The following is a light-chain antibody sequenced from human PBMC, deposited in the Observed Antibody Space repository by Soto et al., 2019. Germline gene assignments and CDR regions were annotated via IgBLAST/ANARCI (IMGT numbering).Light chain of an antibody. V-gene: IGKV1-39*01. Sequence: DIQMSQSPSSLSASVGYRVTITCRASQSISSYLNWYQQKPGKAPKLLIYAASSLQSGVPSRFSGSGSGTDFTLTISSLQPEDFETYYCQQSYSTPITFGQGTRLEIK. CDR3: QQSYSTPIT. CDR1: QSISSY. CDR2: AAS. J-gene: IGKJ5*01.